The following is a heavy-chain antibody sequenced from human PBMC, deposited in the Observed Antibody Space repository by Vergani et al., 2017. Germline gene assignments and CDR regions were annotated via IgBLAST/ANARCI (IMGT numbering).Heavy chain of an antibody. Sequence: QVQLQESGPGLVKPSETLSLTCTVSGGSISSYYWSWIRQPAGKGLEGIGRIYTSGRTNYNPSLKSRVTMSVDTSKNQFSLKLSSVTAADTAVYYCATSYCGGDCYDDYWGQGTLVTVSS. CDR1: GGSISSYY. CDR3: ATSYCGGDCYDDY. CDR2: IYTSGRT. V-gene: IGHV4-4*07. D-gene: IGHD2-21*01. J-gene: IGHJ4*02.